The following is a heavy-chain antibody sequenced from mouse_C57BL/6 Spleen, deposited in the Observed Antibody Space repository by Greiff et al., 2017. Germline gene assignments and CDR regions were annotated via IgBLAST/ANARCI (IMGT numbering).Heavy chain of an antibody. J-gene: IGHJ3*01. CDR2: INPSTCGT. V-gene: IGHV1-42*01. Sequence: VQLQQSGPELVKPGASVKISCKASGYSFTGYYMNWVKQSPEKSLEWIGEINPSTCGTTYNQKFKVKATLTVDKSSSTAYMQLKSLTSEDSAVYYCARNSNSHFAYWGQGTLVTVSA. D-gene: IGHD2-5*01. CDR1: GYSFTGYY. CDR3: ARNSNSHFAY.